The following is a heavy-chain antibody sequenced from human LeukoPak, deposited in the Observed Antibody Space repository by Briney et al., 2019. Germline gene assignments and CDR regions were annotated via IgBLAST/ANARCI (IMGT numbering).Heavy chain of an antibody. J-gene: IGHJ5*02. CDR3: ARDLIYSSSTKGFWFDP. Sequence: SQTLSLTCTVSGGSISSGGYYWSWIRQHPGKGLEWIGYIYYSGSTYYNPSLKSRVTISVDTSKNQFSLKLSSVTAADTAVYYCARDLIYSSSTKGFWFDPWGQGTLVTVSS. D-gene: IGHD6-6*01. CDR2: IYYSGST. CDR1: GGSISSGGYY. V-gene: IGHV4-31*03.